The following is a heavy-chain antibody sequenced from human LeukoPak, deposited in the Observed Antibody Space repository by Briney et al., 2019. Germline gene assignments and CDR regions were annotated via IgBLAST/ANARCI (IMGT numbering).Heavy chain of an antibody. CDR2: ISGSGGST. D-gene: IGHD3-22*01. CDR1: GFTFSSYA. J-gene: IGHJ6*02. Sequence: GGSLRLSCTASGFTFSSYAMSWVRQAPGKGLEWVSAISGSGGSTYYADSVKGRLTISRDNAKNSLYLQMNSLRAEDTAVYYCARGRDSSGYYYYYGMDVWGQGTTVTVSS. CDR3: ARGRDSSGYYYYYGMDV. V-gene: IGHV3-23*01.